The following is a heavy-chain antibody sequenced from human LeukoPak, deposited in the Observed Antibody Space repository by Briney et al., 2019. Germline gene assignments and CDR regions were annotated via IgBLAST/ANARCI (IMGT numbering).Heavy chain of an antibody. CDR1: GFTFSIYA. CDR2: ISGSGGST. Sequence: GGSLRLSCAASGFTFSIYAMSCVRQAPGKGLEWVSAISGSGGSTYYADSVKGRFTISRDNSKNTLYLQMNSLRAEDTAVYSCAKRALYYYDSSGYYASDYWGQGTLVTVSS. J-gene: IGHJ4*02. CDR3: AKRALYYYDSSGYYASDY. D-gene: IGHD3-22*01. V-gene: IGHV3-23*01.